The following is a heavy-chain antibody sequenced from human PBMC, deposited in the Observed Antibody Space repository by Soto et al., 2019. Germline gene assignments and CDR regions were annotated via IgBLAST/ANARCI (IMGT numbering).Heavy chain of an antibody. CDR2: IWYDGSIT. J-gene: IGHJ4*02. CDR1: GFTFSSYG. Sequence: QVQLVESGGGVVQPGRSLRLSCAASGFTFSSYGMHWVRQAPGKGLEWVAVIWYDGSITNYADSVKGRFTISRDNSKNTLYLQMNSLRAEDTAVYYCARTLDYDYGDLTEDYWGQGTLVTVSS. CDR3: ARTLDYDYGDLTEDY. V-gene: IGHV3-33*01. D-gene: IGHD4-17*01.